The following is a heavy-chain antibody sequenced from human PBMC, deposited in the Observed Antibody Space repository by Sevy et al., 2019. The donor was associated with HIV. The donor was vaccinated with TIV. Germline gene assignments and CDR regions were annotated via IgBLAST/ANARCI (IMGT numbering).Heavy chain of an antibody. CDR2: IWYDGSNK. CDR3: TMDNTIFGVVTEYYYYGMDV. CDR1: GFTFSSYG. D-gene: IGHD3-3*01. V-gene: IGHV3-33*01. J-gene: IGHJ6*02. Sequence: GGSLRLSCAASGFTFSSYGMHWVRQAPGKGLEWVAVIWYDGSNKYYADSVKGRFTISRDNSKNTLYLQMNSLRAEDTAVYYCTMDNTIFGVVTEYYYYGMDVWGQGTTVTVSS.